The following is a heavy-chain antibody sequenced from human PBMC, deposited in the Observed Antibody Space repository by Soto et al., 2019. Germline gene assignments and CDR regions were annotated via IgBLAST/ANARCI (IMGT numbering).Heavy chain of an antibody. J-gene: IGHJ4*02. CDR3: ARDDIAARPFDY. CDR1: GFTFSSYA. Sequence: QVQLVESGGGVVQPGRSLRLSCAASGFTFSSYAMHWVRQAPGKGLEWVAVISYDGSNKYYADSVNGRFTISRDNSKNTLYLQMTSLRAEDTAVYYCARDDIAARPFDYWGQGTLVTVSS. CDR2: ISYDGSNK. V-gene: IGHV3-30-3*01. D-gene: IGHD6-6*01.